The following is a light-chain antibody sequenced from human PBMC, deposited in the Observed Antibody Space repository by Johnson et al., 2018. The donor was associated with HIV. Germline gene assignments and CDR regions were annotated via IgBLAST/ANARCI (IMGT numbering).Light chain of an antibody. Sequence: QSVLTQPPSVSAAPGQKVTIPCSGSSSNIGNNYASWYQQVPGTAPKLLIYDNHKRPSGIPDRFSGSKSGTSATLGITGLQTGDEADHYCGTWDSSLSAYVFGTGTKVTVL. J-gene: IGLJ1*01. CDR1: SSNIGNNY. V-gene: IGLV1-51*01. CDR3: GTWDSSLSAYV. CDR2: DNH.